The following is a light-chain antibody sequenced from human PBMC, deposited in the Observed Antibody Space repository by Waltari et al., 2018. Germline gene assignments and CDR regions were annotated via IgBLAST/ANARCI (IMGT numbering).Light chain of an antibody. CDR3: QESYSFTRT. V-gene: IGKV1-39*01. Sequence: DIQMTQSPSSLSASVGDRVTITCRDSQTISRYLNWYQQKPGKAPNLLIYGASSLQSGVPSRFSGSGSGRDFTLIITSLQPEDFATYYCQESYSFTRTFGQGTKVEIK. CDR2: GAS. CDR1: QTISRY. J-gene: IGKJ1*01.